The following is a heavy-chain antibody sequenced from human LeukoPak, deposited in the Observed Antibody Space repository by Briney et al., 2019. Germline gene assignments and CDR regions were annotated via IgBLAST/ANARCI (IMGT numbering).Heavy chain of an antibody. J-gene: IGHJ4*02. CDR3: VGDSTLVIFDY. D-gene: IGHD6-13*01. CDR2: ISSSSTVI. CDR1: GFTFGSYT. V-gene: IGHV3-48*01. Sequence: GGSLRLSCAASGFTFGSYTMNWVRQAPGKGLEWISSISSSSTVIYYAVSVKGRFTISRDNTKNSLYLQMSSLRAEDTAVYYCVGDSTLVIFDYWGQGTLVTVSS.